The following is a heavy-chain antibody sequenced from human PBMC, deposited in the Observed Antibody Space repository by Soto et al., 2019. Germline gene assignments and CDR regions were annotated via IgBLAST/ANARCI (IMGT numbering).Heavy chain of an antibody. CDR1: GYTLTELS. Sequence: GASVKVSCEVSGYTLTELSMHWVRQAPGKGLEWMGGFDPEDGETIYAQKFQGRVTMTEDTSTDTAYMELNSLRAEDTAVYYCAKADRAVDATMVALEYWGQGTLVTVSS. V-gene: IGHV1-24*01. J-gene: IGHJ4*02. D-gene: IGHD5-18*01. CDR3: AKADRAVDATMVALEY. CDR2: FDPEDGET.